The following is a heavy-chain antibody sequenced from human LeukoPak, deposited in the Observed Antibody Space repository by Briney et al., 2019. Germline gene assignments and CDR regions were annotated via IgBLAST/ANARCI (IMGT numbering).Heavy chain of an antibody. CDR1: GFTFGDYA. Sequence: PGGPLRLSCTASGFTFGDYAMSWVRQAPGKGLEWVSLIYNGGSTYYADSVRGRFTVSRDNSKNTLYLQLYNLRAEDTAVYYCARESSGWAAFDIWGQGTMVTVSS. CDR3: ARESSGWAAFDI. CDR2: IYNGGST. V-gene: IGHV3-53*01. J-gene: IGHJ3*02. D-gene: IGHD6-19*01.